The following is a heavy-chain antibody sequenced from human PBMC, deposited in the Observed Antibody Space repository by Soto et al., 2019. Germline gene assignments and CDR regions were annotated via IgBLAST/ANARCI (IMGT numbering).Heavy chain of an antibody. D-gene: IGHD2-2*01. Sequence: QVQLVESGGGVVQPGRSLRLSCAASGFTFSSYGMHWVRQAPGKGLEWVAVISYDGSNKYYADSVKGRFTISRYNSKNPLYLRMNSLRAEDTAVYYCAKDPRRAYCSSTSCYGFDYWGQGTLVTVSS. J-gene: IGHJ4*02. CDR3: AKDPRRAYCSSTSCYGFDY. CDR1: GFTFSSYG. V-gene: IGHV3-30*18. CDR2: ISYDGSNK.